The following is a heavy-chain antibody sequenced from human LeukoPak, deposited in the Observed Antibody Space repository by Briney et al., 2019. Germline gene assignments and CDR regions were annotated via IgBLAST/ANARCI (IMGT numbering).Heavy chain of an antibody. CDR3: ARGRESGSRDIVVVVAARVRYFDY. CDR1: GGSISSYY. J-gene: IGHJ4*02. V-gene: IGHV4-59*12. Sequence: SETLSLTCTVSGGSISSYYWSWIRQPPGKGLEWIGYIYYSGSTNYNPSLKSRVTISVDTSKNQFSLKLSSVTAADTAVYYCARGRESGSRDIVVVVAARVRYFDYWGQGTLVTVSS. CDR2: IYYSGST. D-gene: IGHD2-15*01.